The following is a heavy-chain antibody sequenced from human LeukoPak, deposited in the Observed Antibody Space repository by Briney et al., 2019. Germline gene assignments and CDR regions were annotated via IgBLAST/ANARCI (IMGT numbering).Heavy chain of an antibody. Sequence: ASVTVSFTASGYTFTSYDFNWVRQATGQRPEWMGWMSPNSGDTGYAQKFQDRVTMTRNTSISTAYMELSSLRSDDTAVYYCARGPPNWGYDYWGPGTLVTVSS. J-gene: IGHJ4*02. CDR1: GYTFTSYD. CDR3: ARGPPNWGYDY. D-gene: IGHD7-27*01. V-gene: IGHV1-8*01. CDR2: MSPNSGDT.